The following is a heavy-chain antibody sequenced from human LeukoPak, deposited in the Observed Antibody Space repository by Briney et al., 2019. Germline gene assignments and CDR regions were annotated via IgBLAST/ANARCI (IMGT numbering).Heavy chain of an antibody. D-gene: IGHD3-22*01. CDR2: LYSGGST. CDR1: GFTVSSNY. CDR3: ARLYDSSAYGAFDI. V-gene: IGHV3-66*02. J-gene: IGHJ3*02. Sequence: GGSLRLSCAASGFTVSSNYMGWVRQAPGRGLEWVSVLYSGGSTYYPDSVKGRFTISRDNSQNTLYLQMDSLRAEDTAVYYCARLYDSSAYGAFDIWGQGIMVTVSS.